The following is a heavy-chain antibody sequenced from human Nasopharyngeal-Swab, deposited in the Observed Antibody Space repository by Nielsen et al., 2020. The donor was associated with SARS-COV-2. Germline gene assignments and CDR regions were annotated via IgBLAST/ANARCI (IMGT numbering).Heavy chain of an antibody. V-gene: IGHV4-39*07. CDR2: IDYSGST. D-gene: IGHD5-18*01. Sequence: SDTLSLTCTVSGYPISISSYYWGWIRQPPGKGLEWIWSIDYSGSTYYNPSLKSRVTISVDTSKNQFSLKLSSVTAADTAVYYCAIADTSQPHRYFDYWGQGTLVTVSS. J-gene: IGHJ4*02. CDR3: AIADTSQPHRYFDY. CDR1: GYPISISSYY.